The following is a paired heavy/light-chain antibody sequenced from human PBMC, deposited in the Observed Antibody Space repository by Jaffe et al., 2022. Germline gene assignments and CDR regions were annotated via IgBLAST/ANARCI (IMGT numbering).Heavy chain of an antibody. Sequence: EVQLLESGGGLVQPGGSLRLSCAASGFTFSSYAMTWVRQAPGKGLEWVSTINDSGGSTYYADFVKGRFTVSRDNSKNTLYLQMNSLRAEDTAVYYCAKGSTTVTTAFDIWGQGTMVTVSS. V-gene: IGHV3-23*01. D-gene: IGHD4-17*01. CDR3: AKGSTTVTTAFDI. CDR2: INDSGGST. J-gene: IGHJ3*02. CDR1: GFTFSSYA.
Light chain of an antibody. Sequence: SYVLTQPPSVSVAPGKTARITCGGNNIGSKSVHWYQQKPGQAPVVVIYYDNDRPSGIPERFSGSNSGNTATLTISRVEAGDEADYYCQVWDSSSDHWVFGGGTKLTVL. V-gene: IGLV3-21*04. CDR3: QVWDSSSDHWV. CDR2: YDN. J-gene: IGLJ3*02. CDR1: NIGSKS.